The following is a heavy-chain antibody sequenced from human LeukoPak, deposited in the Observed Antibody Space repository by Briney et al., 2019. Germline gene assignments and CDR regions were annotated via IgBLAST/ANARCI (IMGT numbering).Heavy chain of an antibody. J-gene: IGHJ3*02. CDR1: GGSFSGYY. CDR3: AVEAADDAFDI. V-gene: IGHV4-34*01. Sequence: SETLSLTCAVYGGSFSGYYWSWVRQPPGKGLEWIGEINHSGSTNYNPSLKSRVTISVDTSKNQFSLKLSSVTAADTAVYYCAVEAADDAFDIWGQGTMVTVSS. D-gene: IGHD6-25*01. CDR2: INHSGST.